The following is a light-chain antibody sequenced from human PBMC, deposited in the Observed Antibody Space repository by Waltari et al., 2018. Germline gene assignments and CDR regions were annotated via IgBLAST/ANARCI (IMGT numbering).Light chain of an antibody. CDR1: NIGSNS. CDR2: YDS. V-gene: IGLV3-21*04. J-gene: IGLJ7*01. Sequence: SYVLTQPPSVSVDPGKTATITCGGNNIGSNSVHWYQQKPGQAPVLVMYYDSDRPSGTPERFSGSNSGNTATLTISRVEAGDEADYYCHVWDSYSDHAVFGGGTQLTVL. CDR3: HVWDSYSDHAV.